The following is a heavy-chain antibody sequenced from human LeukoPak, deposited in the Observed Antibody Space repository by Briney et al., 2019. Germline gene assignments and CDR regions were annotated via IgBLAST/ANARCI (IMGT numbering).Heavy chain of an antibody. Sequence: NPSETLSLTCAVYGGSFSGYYWSWIRQPPGKGLEWIGEINHSGSTNYNPSLKSRVTISVDTSKNQFSLKLSSVTAADTAVYYCARRPRGGRPQPFDYWGQGTLVTVSS. V-gene: IGHV4-34*01. CDR1: GGSFSGYY. CDR3: ARRPRGGRPQPFDY. J-gene: IGHJ4*02. D-gene: IGHD1-26*01. CDR2: INHSGST.